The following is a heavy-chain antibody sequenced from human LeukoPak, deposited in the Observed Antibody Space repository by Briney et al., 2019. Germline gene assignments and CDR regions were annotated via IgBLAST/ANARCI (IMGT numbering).Heavy chain of an antibody. CDR2: INPTGTSS. D-gene: IGHD5-12*01. CDR1: GYTFTRHY. V-gene: IGHV1-46*01. CDR3: ARDEGIVATITDAFDI. Sequence: ASVKVSCKSSGYTFTRHYLHWVRQAPGQGLEWVGLINPTGTSSWSAQKFQGRVTLTRDMSTSTDYMELSSLRSEDTAVYYCARDEGIVATITDAFDIWGQGTMVTVSS. J-gene: IGHJ3*02.